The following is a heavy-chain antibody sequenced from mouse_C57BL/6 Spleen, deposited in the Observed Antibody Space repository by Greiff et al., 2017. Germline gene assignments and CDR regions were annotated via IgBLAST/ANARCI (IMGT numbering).Heavy chain of an antibody. CDR3: ARDGGLRRSFDY. CDR2: INPNNGGT. CDR1: GYTFTDYN. V-gene: IGHV1-22*01. D-gene: IGHD2-2*01. J-gene: IGHJ2*01. Sequence: EVQLQQSGPELVKPGASVKMSCKASGYTFTDYNMHWVEQSHGKSLEWIGYINPNNGGTSYNQKFKGKATLTVNKSSSTAYMELRSLTSEDSAVYYCARDGGLRRSFDYGGQGTTLTVSS.